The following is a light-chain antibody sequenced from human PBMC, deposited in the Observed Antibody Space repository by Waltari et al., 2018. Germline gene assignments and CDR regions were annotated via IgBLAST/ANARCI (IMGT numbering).Light chain of an antibody. CDR1: TSHVAGYNY. V-gene: IGLV2-14*01. J-gene: IGLJ2*01. CDR2: EVS. CDR3: SSYTSSSTPV. Sequence: QPALTQPASGPATPGPSLCLPCSGTTSHVAGYNYVSWYQQHPGKPPKLLIYEVSNRPSVVSNRCSGSKSGNTASLTISGLQAEDEADYYCSSYTSSSTPVFGGGTKLTVL.